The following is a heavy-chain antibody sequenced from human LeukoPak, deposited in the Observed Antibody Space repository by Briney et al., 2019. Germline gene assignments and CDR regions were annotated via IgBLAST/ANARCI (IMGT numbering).Heavy chain of an antibody. V-gene: IGHV3-48*04. CDR2: ISGGSPVI. CDR3: AKDIYGDSLNYFDY. Sequence: GGSLRLSCAASGFSFSMYSMNWVRQAPGKGLEWVSHISGGSPVIDYADSVKGRFTISRDNAKNSLYLQMNSLRAEDTALYYCAKDIYGDSLNYFDYWGQGTLVTVSS. D-gene: IGHD4-17*01. J-gene: IGHJ4*02. CDR1: GFSFSMYS.